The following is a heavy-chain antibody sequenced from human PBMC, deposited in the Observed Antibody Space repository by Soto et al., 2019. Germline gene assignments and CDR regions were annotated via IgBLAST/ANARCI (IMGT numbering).Heavy chain of an antibody. CDR2: INTDGSTT. J-gene: IGHJ4*02. CDR1: GFTFSNYW. CDR3: ARDLGGYASH. V-gene: IGHV3-74*01. D-gene: IGHD3-16*01. Sequence: EVQLVESGGGLVQPGGSLRLSCAASGFTFSNYWMHWVRQAPGKGPVWVSRINTDGSTTNYADSVKGRFTISRDNAKKTLYLQTNSLGADDTAVYYCARDLGGYASHWGQGTLVTVSS.